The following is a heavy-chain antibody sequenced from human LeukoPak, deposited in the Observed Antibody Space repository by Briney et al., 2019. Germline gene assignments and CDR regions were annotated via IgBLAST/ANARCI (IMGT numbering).Heavy chain of an antibody. J-gene: IGHJ6*03. Sequence: SETLSLTCTVSGGSISSSSYYWGWIRQPPGTGLEWIGSVRVNWRTYYNPSLKSRVTMSVDTSKNQFSLKLSSVTAADTAVYYCAREEWELLDDYYYYMDVWGKGTTVTISS. CDR2: VRVNWRT. D-gene: IGHD1-26*01. V-gene: IGHV4-39*07. CDR1: GGSISSSSYY. CDR3: AREEWELLDDYYYYMDV.